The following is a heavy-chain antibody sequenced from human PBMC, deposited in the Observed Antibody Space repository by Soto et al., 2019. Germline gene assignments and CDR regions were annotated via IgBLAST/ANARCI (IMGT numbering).Heavy chain of an antibody. Sequence: QVQLVQSGAEVKKPGASVKVSCKASGYTFTSYDINWVRQATGQGLEWMGWMDPNSGDTGYAQKFQGRVTMTRNTSISTAYMELSSLRSEDTAVYYCARGSQWFAVTTDWGQGTLVTVSS. J-gene: IGHJ4*02. CDR3: ARGSQWFAVTTD. D-gene: IGHD4-17*01. CDR1: GYTFTSYD. V-gene: IGHV1-8*01. CDR2: MDPNSGDT.